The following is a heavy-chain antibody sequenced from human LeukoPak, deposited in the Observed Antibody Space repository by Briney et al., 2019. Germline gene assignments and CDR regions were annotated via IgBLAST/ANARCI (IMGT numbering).Heavy chain of an antibody. CDR1: GGPFSGYY. V-gene: IGHV4-34*01. CDR2: INHSGST. Sequence: SETLSLTCAVYGGPFSGYYWSWIRQPPGKGLEWIGEINHSGSTNYNPSLKSRVTISVDTSKNQFSLKLSSVTAADTAVYYCAREATITYAFDIWGQGTMVTVSS. D-gene: IGHD5-12*01. CDR3: AREATITYAFDI. J-gene: IGHJ3*02.